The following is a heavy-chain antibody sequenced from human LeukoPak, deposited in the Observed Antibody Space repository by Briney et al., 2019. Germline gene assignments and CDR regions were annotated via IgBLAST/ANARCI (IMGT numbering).Heavy chain of an antibody. CDR3: ARGLGEMATSPEYYFDY. Sequence: GGSLRLSCAASGFTFSSYAMHWVRQAPARGLGRGAVISYDGSIKYYADSVKGRFNISRDNSKNTLYPLKNSLRAEDTAVYYCARGLGEMATSPEYYFDYWGQGTLVTVSS. J-gene: IGHJ4*02. CDR2: ISYDGSIK. V-gene: IGHV3-30-3*01. D-gene: IGHD5-24*01. CDR1: GFTFSSYA.